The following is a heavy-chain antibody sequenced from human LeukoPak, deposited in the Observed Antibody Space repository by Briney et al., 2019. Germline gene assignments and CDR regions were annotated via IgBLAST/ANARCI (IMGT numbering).Heavy chain of an antibody. V-gene: IGHV4-34*01. D-gene: IGHD6-13*01. CDR1: GGSFSGYY. CDR2: INHSGST. J-gene: IGHJ5*02. Sequence: SETLSLTCAVYGGSFSGYYWSWIRQPPGKGLEWIGVINHSGSTNYNPSLKSRVTISVDTSKNQFSLKLSSVTAADTAVYYCARKGPAAGLSRWFDPWGQGTLVTVSS. CDR3: ARKGPAAGLSRWFDP.